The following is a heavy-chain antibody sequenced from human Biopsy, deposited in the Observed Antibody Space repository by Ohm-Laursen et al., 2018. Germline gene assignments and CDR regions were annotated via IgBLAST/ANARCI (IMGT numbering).Heavy chain of an antibody. CDR1: GFPVSDYY. CDR2: IDSRGSTK. D-gene: IGHD2-15*01. CDR3: ARAVGIAAAPIDY. V-gene: IGHV3-11*01. Sequence: SLRLSCAAFGFPVSDYYMSWIRQAPGRGLEWVSDIDSRGSTKYHAESVKGRFTISRDNAMNSVYLQMNSLRGEDTAVYYCARAVGIAAAPIDYWGQGTLVTVSS. J-gene: IGHJ4*02.